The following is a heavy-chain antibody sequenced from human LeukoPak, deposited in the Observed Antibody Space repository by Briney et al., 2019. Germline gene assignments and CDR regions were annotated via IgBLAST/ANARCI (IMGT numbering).Heavy chain of an antibody. CDR2: IIPIFGTA. CDR1: GGTFSSYA. D-gene: IGHD6-13*01. V-gene: IGHV1-69*01. Sequence: SVKVSCKASGGTFSSYAISWVRQAPGQGLEWMGGIIPIFGTANYAQKFQGRVTITADESTSTAYMELSSLRSEDTAVYYCASKTSSSWSALYYYYYYGMDVWGQGITVTVS. J-gene: IGHJ6*02. CDR3: ASKTSSSWSALYYYYYYGMDV.